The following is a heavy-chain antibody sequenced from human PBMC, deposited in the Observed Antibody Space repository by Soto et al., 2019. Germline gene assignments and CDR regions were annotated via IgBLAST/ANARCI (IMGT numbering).Heavy chain of an antibody. CDR2: IYYSGST. CDR1: GGSISSGDYY. Sequence: LCGGSISSGDYYWSWIRQPPGKGLEWIGYIYYSGSTYYNPSLKSRVTISVDTSKNQFSLKLSSVTAADTAVYYCARVSDFPGWFDPWAQGTLVTVSS. J-gene: IGHJ5*01. V-gene: IGHV4-30-4*01. CDR3: ARVSDFPGWFDP.